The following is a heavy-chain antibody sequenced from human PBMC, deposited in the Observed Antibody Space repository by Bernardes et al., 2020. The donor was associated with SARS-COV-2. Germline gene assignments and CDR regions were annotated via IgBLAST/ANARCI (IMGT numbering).Heavy chain of an antibody. CDR2: ISSVGDFI. D-gene: IGHD1-26*01. Sequence: GGSLRLWCAASGFTFSSYSMNWVRQAPGKGLEWVSSISSVGDFIFYPDSMKGRFTVSRDNAKNSLYLQMNNLRAEDTAVYYCARDAGDRGTLFDYWGQGTLVTVSS. V-gene: IGHV3-21*01. J-gene: IGHJ4*02. CDR1: GFTFSSYS. CDR3: ARDAGDRGTLFDY.